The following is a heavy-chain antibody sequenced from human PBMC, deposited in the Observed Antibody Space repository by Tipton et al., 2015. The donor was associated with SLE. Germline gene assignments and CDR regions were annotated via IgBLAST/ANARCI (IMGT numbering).Heavy chain of an antibody. CDR2: SYYSGST. CDR1: GGSISSSSYY. J-gene: IGHJ4*02. V-gene: IGHV4-39*01. Sequence: TLSLTCTVSGGSISSSSYYWGWIRQPPGKGLEWIGSSYYSGSTYYNPSLKSRVTISVDTSKNQFSLKLSSVTAADTAVYYCARRGLYWSSTSCPDDWGQGTLVTVSS. CDR3: ARRGLYWSSTSCPDD. D-gene: IGHD2-2*01.